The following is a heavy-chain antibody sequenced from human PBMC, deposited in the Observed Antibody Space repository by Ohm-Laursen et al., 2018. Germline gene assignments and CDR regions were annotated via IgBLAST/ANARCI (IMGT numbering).Heavy chain of an antibody. CDR1: GGSISSDY. J-gene: IGHJ1*01. D-gene: IGHD6-13*01. V-gene: IGHV4-59*01. CDR3: ARGRESWQQLDD. Sequence: TLSLTCTVSGGSISSDYWSWIRQPPGKGLEWIGYINYSGSTNYNPSLKSRVTISVDTSKNQFSLKLSSVTAADTAVYYCARGRESWQQLDDWGQGTLVTVSS. CDR2: INYSGST.